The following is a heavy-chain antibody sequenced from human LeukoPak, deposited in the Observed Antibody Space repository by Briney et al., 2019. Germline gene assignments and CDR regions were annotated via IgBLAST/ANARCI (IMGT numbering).Heavy chain of an antibody. J-gene: IGHJ6*02. V-gene: IGHV1-69*04. Sequence: SVKVSCKASGGTFSSYAISWVRQAPGQGLEWMGRIIPIHGIANYAQKFQGRVTITADKSTSTAYMELSSLRSEDTAVYYCASSTVTTETGGMDVWGQGTTVTVSS. CDR2: IIPIHGIA. D-gene: IGHD4-17*01. CDR1: GGTFSSYA. CDR3: ASSTVTTETGGMDV.